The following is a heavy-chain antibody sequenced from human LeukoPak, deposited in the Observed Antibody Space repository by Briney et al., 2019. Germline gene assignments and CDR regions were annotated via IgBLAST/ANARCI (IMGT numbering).Heavy chain of an antibody. CDR1: GGSISSYY. CDR3: AAHLWPWTGNAFDI. J-gene: IGHJ3*02. Sequence: SETLSLTCTVSGGSISSYYWSWIRRPAGKGLEWIGHMYTSGNTNYNPSLKTRVTMSVDTSKNQISLKLTSVTAADTAMYYCAAHLWPWTGNAFDIWGQGTMVTVSS. CDR2: MYTSGNT. V-gene: IGHV4-4*07. D-gene: IGHD3/OR15-3a*01.